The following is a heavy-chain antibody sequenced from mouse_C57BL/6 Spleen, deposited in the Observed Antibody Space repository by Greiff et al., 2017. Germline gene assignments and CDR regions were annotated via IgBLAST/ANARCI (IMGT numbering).Heavy chain of an antibody. CDR1: GYTFTSYW. V-gene: IGHV1-50*01. Sequence: QVHVKQPGAELVKPGASVKLSCKASGYTFTSYWMQWVKQRPGQGLEWIGEIDPSDSYTNYNQKFKGKATLTVDTSSSTAYMQLSSLTSEDSAVYYCARATTVVHAMDYWGQGTSVTVSS. CDR3: ARATTVVHAMDY. D-gene: IGHD1-1*01. J-gene: IGHJ4*01. CDR2: IDPSDSYT.